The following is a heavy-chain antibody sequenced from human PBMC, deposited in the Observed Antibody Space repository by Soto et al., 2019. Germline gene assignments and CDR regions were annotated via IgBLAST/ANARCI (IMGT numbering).Heavy chain of an antibody. Sequence: QVQLKQWGAGLLKPSETLSLTCAVYGGSFSGYYWSWIRQPPGKGLEWIGEINHSGSTNYNPSLKSRVTIAVVMSKTTVSLKLSSVTAADTAVYYCARGPLSTSTICYLRVPSIWVIPAAISLDYWGKGNLDIVSS. CDR2: INHSGST. D-gene: IGHD2-2*01. CDR3: ARGPLSTSTICYLRVPSIWVIPAAISLDY. CDR1: GGSFSGYY. V-gene: IGHV4-34*01. J-gene: IGHJ4*02.